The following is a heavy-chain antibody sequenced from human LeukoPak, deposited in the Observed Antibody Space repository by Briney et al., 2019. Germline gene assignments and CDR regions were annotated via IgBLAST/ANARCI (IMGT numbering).Heavy chain of an antibody. CDR3: ARATDCSSTSCYVVGNWFDL. CDR2: INPNSGGT. V-gene: IGHV1-2*02. CDR1: GYTFTGYY. D-gene: IGHD2-2*01. Sequence: GASVKVSCKASGYTFTGYYMHWVRQAPGQGLEWMGWINPNSGGTNYAQKFQGRVTMTRDTSISTAYMELSRLRSDDTAVYYCARATDCSSTSCYVVGNWFDLWGQGTLVTVSS. J-gene: IGHJ5*02.